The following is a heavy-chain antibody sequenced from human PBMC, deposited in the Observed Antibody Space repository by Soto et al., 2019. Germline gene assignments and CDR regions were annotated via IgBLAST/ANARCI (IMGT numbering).Heavy chain of an antibody. CDR1: GFTFSSYA. Sequence: EVQLLESGGGLVQPGGSLRLSCAASGFTFSSYAMSWVRQAPGKGLEWVSAISCSGGSTYYADSVKGRFTISRDNSKNTLYLQMNSLRAEDTAVYYCAKGMTTVTTDYYYGMDVWGQGTTVTVSS. D-gene: IGHD4-17*01. J-gene: IGHJ6*02. CDR2: ISCSGGST. V-gene: IGHV3-23*01. CDR3: AKGMTTVTTDYYYGMDV.